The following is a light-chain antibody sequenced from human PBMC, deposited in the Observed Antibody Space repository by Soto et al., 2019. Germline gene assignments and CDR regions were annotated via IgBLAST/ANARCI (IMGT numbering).Light chain of an antibody. V-gene: IGKV3-15*01. Sequence: EILLTQSPATLTVSPGERATLPCRASQSVNSDLAWYQQKPGQAPRLLIYGASTRESGISARFSGSGSGTEFTLSISSLQSEDFAIYYCQQYSEWTITFGQGTRLEIK. CDR2: GAS. CDR3: QQYSEWTIT. J-gene: IGKJ5*01. CDR1: QSVNSD.